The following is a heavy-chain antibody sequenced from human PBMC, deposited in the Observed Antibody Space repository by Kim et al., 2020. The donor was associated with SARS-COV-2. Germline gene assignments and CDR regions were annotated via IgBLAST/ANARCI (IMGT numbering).Heavy chain of an antibody. Sequence: ASVKVSCKASGYSFINYHMHWVRQAPGLGLEWMGIINPSGATTSYAQNFQGRITVNRDTATSTVYMELRSLTSEYTAVYYCARLALVGGLDVWGQGTTVTVSS. CDR1: GYSFINYH. CDR3: ARLALVGGLDV. CDR2: INPSGATT. J-gene: IGHJ6*02. D-gene: IGHD2-8*02. V-gene: IGHV1-46*01.